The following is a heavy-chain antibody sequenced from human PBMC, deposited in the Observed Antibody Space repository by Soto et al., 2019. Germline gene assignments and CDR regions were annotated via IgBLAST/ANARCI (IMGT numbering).Heavy chain of an antibody. V-gene: IGHV1-24*01. CDR1: GYTLTELS. CDR2: FDPEDGET. D-gene: IGHD2-2*01. Sequence: ASVKVSCKVSGYTLTELSMHWVRQAPGKGLEWMGGFDPEDGETIYAQKFQGRVTMTEDTSTDTAYMELSSLRSEDTAVYYCATSALKYQLLFFGMDVWGQGTTVTSP. CDR3: ATSALKYQLLFFGMDV. J-gene: IGHJ6*02.